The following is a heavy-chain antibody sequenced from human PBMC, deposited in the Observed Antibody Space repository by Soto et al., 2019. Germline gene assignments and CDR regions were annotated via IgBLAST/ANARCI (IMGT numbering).Heavy chain of an antibody. V-gene: IGHV4-59*08. CDR1: GCSFSSYY. CDR3: ARTLQNSYCGGDCYLDY. J-gene: IGHJ4*02. D-gene: IGHD2-21*01. Sequence: SETLSLTCTASGCSFSSYYWSWIRQPPGKGLEWIGYIYYSGSTNYNPSLKSRVTISVDTSKNQFSLKLSSVTAADTAVYYCARTLQNSYCGGDCYLDYWGQGTLVTVSS. CDR2: IYYSGST.